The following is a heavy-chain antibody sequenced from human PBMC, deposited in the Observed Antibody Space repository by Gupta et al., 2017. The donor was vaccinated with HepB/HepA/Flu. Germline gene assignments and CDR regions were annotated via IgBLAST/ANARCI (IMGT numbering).Heavy chain of an antibody. J-gene: IGHJ4*02. CDR2: ISSSGDNT. V-gene: IGHV3-23*01. CDR3: AKRVSASNSPFED. CDR1: GFTFSTYA. D-gene: IGHD3-3*02. Sequence: EVQLLDSGGGLVQPGGSLRLSCAASGFTFSTYAMSWVRQAPGKGLEWVSGISSSGDNTYFADSVRGRFTISRDNSKNTLHLKMNSLRAEDTAVYYCAKRVSASNSPFEDWGQGTLVTVSS.